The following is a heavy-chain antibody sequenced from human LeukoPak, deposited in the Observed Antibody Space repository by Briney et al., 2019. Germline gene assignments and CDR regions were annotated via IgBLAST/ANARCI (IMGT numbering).Heavy chain of an antibody. Sequence: GGSLRLSCAASGFTFSGSALHWVRQASGKGLEWIGRIRSKTNNYATTYAASVTGRFTISRDDAENTAYLQMNSLRAEDTAVYYCAKSGEGSSSSWYSSLGYYYYYMDVWGKGTTVTISS. J-gene: IGHJ6*03. V-gene: IGHV3-73*01. CDR3: AKSGEGSSSSWYSSLGYYYYYMDV. D-gene: IGHD6-13*01. CDR2: IRSKTNNYAT. CDR1: GFTFSGSA.